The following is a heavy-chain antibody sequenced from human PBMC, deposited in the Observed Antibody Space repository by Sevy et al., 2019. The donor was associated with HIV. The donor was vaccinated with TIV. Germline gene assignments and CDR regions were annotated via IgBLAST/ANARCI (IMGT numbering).Heavy chain of an antibody. V-gene: IGHV3-23*01. CDR1: GFTFSSYA. Sequence: GGSLRLSCAASGFTFSSYAMSWVRQAPGKGLEWVSGINSSGGSTYYADSVKGRFTISRDNSKNTLYLQMSSLRPEDTAVYFCAKNPVEWLGYNYYYMDVWGKGATATVSS. J-gene: IGHJ6*03. D-gene: IGHD3-3*01. CDR3: AKNPVEWLGYNYYYMDV. CDR2: INSSGGST.